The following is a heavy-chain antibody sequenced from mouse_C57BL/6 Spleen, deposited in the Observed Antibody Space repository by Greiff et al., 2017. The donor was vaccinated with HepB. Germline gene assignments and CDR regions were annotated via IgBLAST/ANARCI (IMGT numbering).Heavy chain of an antibody. CDR3: ARVCAWFAY. V-gene: IGHV5-4*01. Sequence: EVQLVESGGGLVKPGGSLKLSCAASGFTFSSYAMSWVRQTPEKRLEWVATISDGGSYTYYPDNVKGRFTISRDNAKNNLYLQMSHLKSEDTAMYYCARVCAWFAYWGQGTLVTVSA. CDR2: ISDGGSYT. CDR1: GFTFSSYA. J-gene: IGHJ3*01.